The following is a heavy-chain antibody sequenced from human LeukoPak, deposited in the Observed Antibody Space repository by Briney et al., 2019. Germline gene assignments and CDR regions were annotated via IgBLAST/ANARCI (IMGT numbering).Heavy chain of an antibody. Sequence: SETLSLTCTVSGGSISIYYWSWIRQPPGKGLEWIGYIYYSGSTNYNPSLKSRLTISVDTSKNQFSLKLSSVTAADTAVYYCARVHSGYESGSNWFDPWGQGTLVTVSS. CDR2: IYYSGST. CDR3: ARVHSGYESGSNWFDP. CDR1: GGSISIYY. D-gene: IGHD5-12*01. J-gene: IGHJ5*02. V-gene: IGHV4-59*01.